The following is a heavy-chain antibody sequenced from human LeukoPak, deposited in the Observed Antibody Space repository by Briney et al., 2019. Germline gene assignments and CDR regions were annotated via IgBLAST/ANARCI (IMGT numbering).Heavy chain of an antibody. CDR3: AKGGRRFGELFSLHH. D-gene: IGHD3-10*01. CDR2: IRYDGSQK. CDR1: GFTFSSYG. Sequence: GGSLRLSCAASGFTFSSYGFHWVRQAPGKGLEWVAFIRYDGSQKYYADSVKGRFTISRDNSKNTLYLQMNSLRTEDTAVFYCAKGGRRFGELFSLHHWGQGTLVTVSS. V-gene: IGHV3-30*02. J-gene: IGHJ5*02.